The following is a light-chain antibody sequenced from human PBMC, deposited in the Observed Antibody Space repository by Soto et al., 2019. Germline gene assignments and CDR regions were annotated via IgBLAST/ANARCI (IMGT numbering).Light chain of an antibody. J-gene: IGKJ1*01. CDR1: QSVSSN. CDR3: QQYNNWWT. Sequence: EIVLTQSPGRRSVSPGERXXXXCRASQSVSSNLAWYQQKPGQAPRLLIYGASTRATGIPARFSGSGSGTEFTLTISSLQSEDFAVYYCQQYNNWWTFGQGTKVDIK. V-gene: IGKV3-15*01. CDR2: GAS.